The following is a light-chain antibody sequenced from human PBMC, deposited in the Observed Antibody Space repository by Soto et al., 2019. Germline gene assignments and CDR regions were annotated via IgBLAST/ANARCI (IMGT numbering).Light chain of an antibody. V-gene: IGLV2-8*01. Sequence: QSALPQPPSASGSPGQSVTISCTGTSSDVGGYNYVSWYQQHPGKAPKLMIYEVSKRPSGVPDRFSGSKSGNTASLTVSGLQAEDEAEYYCSSCAGSNNPVVFGGGTKVTVL. CDR3: SSCAGSNNPVV. J-gene: IGLJ2*01. CDR2: EVS. CDR1: SSDVGGYNY.